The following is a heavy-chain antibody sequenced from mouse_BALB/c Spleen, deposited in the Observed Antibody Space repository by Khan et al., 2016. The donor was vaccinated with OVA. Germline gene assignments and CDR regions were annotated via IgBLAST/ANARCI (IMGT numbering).Heavy chain of an antibody. CDR2: INPSDGGT. Sequence: QVQLQQPGAELVKPGASVKLSCKASGYTFTSYYMYWVKQRPGQGLEWIGGINPSDGGTNFNEKFKSKATLTVDKSSNTAYMQLRSLTSEDSAVYYSTRSVWAAFAYWGQGTLVTVSA. V-gene: IGHV1S81*02. CDR1: GYTFTSYY. CDR3: TRSVWAAFAY. J-gene: IGHJ3*01.